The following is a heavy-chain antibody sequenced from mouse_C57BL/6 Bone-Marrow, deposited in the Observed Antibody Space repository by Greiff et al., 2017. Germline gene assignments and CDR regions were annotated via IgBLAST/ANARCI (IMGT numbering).Heavy chain of an antibody. CDR1: GYTFTSYW. V-gene: IGHV1-69*01. CDR2: IDPSDSYT. J-gene: IGHJ1*03. CDR3: AREKSSPLEWYFDV. D-gene: IGHD1-3*01. Sequence: VQLQQPGAELVMPGASVKLSCKASGYTFTSYWMHWVKQRPGQGLEWIGEIDPSDSYTNYNQKFKGKSTLTVDKSSSTAYMQLIILTSEDSAVYDCAREKSSPLEWYFDVWGTGTTVTVSS.